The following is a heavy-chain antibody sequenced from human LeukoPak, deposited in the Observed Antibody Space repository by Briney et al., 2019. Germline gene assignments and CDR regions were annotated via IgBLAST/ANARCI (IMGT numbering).Heavy chain of an antibody. J-gene: IGHJ4*02. V-gene: IGHV3-21*01. CDR2: ISSSSSYI. D-gene: IGHD6-13*01. CDR3: ARGRYSSSWYPGPWDYQPDSYYFDC. CDR1: GFTFSSYS. Sequence: PGGSLRLSCAASGFTFSSYSMNWVRQAPGKGLEWVSSISSSSSYIYYADSVKGRFTISRDSAKNSLYLQMNSLRAEDTAVYYCARGRYSSSWYPGPWDYQPDSYYFDCWGQGTLVTVSS.